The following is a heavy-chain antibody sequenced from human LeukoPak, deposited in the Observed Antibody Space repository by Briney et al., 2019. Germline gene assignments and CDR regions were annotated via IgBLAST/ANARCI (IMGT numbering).Heavy chain of an antibody. CDR2: VYYRGST. CDR3: ARGLGYCSGGSCYSFRYNWFDP. V-gene: IGHV4-39*07. CDR1: GASSSSTSYY. J-gene: IGHJ5*02. D-gene: IGHD2-15*01. Sequence: SETLSLTCTVSGASSSSTSYYWGWIRQPPGKGLEWIGTVYYRGSTYYNPSLKSRVIISVDTSKNQFSLKLSSVTAADTAVYYCARGLGYCSGGSCYSFRYNWFDPWGQGTLVTVSS.